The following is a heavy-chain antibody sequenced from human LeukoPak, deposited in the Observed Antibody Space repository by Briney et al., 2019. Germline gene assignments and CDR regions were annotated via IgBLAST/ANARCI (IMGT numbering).Heavy chain of an antibody. V-gene: IGHV3-23*01. CDR2: ITGSGGRI. CDR3: AKPDMGYWAVDY. J-gene: IGHJ4*02. Sequence: AGSLRLSWAASGFTVRNYAMTWVRQAPGEGLEWVSAITGSGGRIYYADSVKGRFTISRDNSKSTLYLQMNSLRAEDTAVYYCAKPDMGYWAVDYWGQGTLVTVSS. D-gene: IGHD1-26*01. CDR1: GFTVRNYA.